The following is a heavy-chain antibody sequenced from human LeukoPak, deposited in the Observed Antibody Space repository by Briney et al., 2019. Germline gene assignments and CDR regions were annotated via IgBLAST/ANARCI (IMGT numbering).Heavy chain of an antibody. CDR1: GYTFTSYG. Sequence: GASVKVSCKASGYTFTSYGISWVRQAPGQGLEWMGWISAYNGNTNYAQKLQGRVTMTTDTSTSTAYMELRSLRSDDTAVYYCARDSLYCDSSGYSGYWGQGTLVTVSS. V-gene: IGHV1-18*01. CDR2: ISAYNGNT. D-gene: IGHD3-22*01. CDR3: ARDSLYCDSSGYSGY. J-gene: IGHJ4*02.